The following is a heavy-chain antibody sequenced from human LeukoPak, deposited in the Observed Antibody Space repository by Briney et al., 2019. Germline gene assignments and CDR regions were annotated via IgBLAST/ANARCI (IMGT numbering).Heavy chain of an antibody. CDR2: ICGSGGST. CDR3: AKDLLWSPVFY. J-gene: IGHJ4*02. Sequence: AGGSLRLSCAASGFTFSSYAMSWVRQAPGKGLEWVSAICGSGGSTYYADSVKGRFTISRDNSKNTLYLQMNSLRAEDTAVYYCAKDLLWSPVFYWGQGTLVTVSS. CDR1: GFTFSSYA. V-gene: IGHV3-23*01. D-gene: IGHD3-10*01.